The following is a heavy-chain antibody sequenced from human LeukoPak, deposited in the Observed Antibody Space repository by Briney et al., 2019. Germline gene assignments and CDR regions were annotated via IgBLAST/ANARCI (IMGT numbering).Heavy chain of an antibody. V-gene: IGHV1-18*01. D-gene: IGHD3-9*01. Sequence: ASVKVSCKTSGYTFTDNVITWVRQAPGQGLEWMGWISVYNGDTNYAQTLQARVRMTADTSTSTAYMELRSLRSDDTAVYYCARVTNYDILTDYYNHYCYMDVWGKGTTVTISS. CDR3: ARVTNYDILTDYYNHYCYMDV. CDR1: GYTFTDNV. CDR2: ISVYNGDT. J-gene: IGHJ6*03.